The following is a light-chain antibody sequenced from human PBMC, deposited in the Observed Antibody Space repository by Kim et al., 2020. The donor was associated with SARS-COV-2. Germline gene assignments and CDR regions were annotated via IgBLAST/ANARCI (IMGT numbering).Light chain of an antibody. V-gene: IGKV3-15*01. J-gene: IGKJ1*01. CDR2: RAS. CDR1: QSLSGN. Sequence: EIRMTQSPATLSVSPGERATLSCRASQSLSGNLAWYQQTPGQAPRLLILRASTRASGVPARFTGSGSGADFTLTISSLQSEDSAVYYCQQYFTWPLTFGQGTKVEIK. CDR3: QQYFTWPLT.